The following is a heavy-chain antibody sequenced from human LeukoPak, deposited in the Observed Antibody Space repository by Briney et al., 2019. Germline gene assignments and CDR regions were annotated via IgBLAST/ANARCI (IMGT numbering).Heavy chain of an antibody. CDR3: ARVIAAAGRPPVYYYYYGMDV. V-gene: IGHV1-8*01. Sequence: ASVKVSCKASGYTFTSYDINWVRQATGQGLEWMGWMYPNSGNTGYAQKFQGRVTMTRNTSISTAYMELSSLRSEDTAVYYCARVIAAAGRPPVYYYYYGMDVWGQGTTVTVSS. CDR1: GYTFTSYD. D-gene: IGHD6-13*01. J-gene: IGHJ6*02. CDR2: MYPNSGNT.